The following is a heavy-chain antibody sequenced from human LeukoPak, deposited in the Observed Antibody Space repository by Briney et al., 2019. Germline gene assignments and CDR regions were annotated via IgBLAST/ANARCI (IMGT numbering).Heavy chain of an antibody. CDR2: INSDGSST. V-gene: IGHV3-74*01. CDR1: GFTFSSYW. CDR3: ASSEEYSPTHDY. D-gene: IGHD6-6*01. J-gene: IGHJ4*02. Sequence: GGSLRLSCAASGFTFSSYWMHWVRQAPGNGLVWVSRINSDGSSTSYADSVKGRFTISRDNAKNTLYLQMNSLRAEDTAVYYCASSEEYSPTHDYWGQGTLVTVSS.